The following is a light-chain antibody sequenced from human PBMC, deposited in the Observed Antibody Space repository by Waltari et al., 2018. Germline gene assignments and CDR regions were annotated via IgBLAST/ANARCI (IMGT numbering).Light chain of an antibody. Sequence: SYELTQPPSVSVSPGQTATITCSGDKLLEMYVCWYQQKPGQSPVVVIYQDNKRPSGIPERFFGSSSGNTATLTITGTQATDEADYYCQAWDSTAGVFGTGTKVIVL. CDR3: QAWDSTAGV. CDR2: QDN. V-gene: IGLV3-1*01. J-gene: IGLJ1*01. CDR1: KLLEMY.